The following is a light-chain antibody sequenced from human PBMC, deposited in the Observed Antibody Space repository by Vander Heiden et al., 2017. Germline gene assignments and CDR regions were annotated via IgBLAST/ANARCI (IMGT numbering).Light chain of an antibody. CDR1: QDIRKF. CDR2: DAS. Sequence: DIQMTKSPSSLSASVGDRVTITCQASQDIRKFLTWFQHKPGKAPKVLIYDASILETGVPSRFTGSGSGTHFTFTINSLQPEDIATYFCQQYDNLPLTFGPGTKVDI. CDR3: QQYDNLPLT. J-gene: IGKJ3*01. V-gene: IGKV1-33*01.